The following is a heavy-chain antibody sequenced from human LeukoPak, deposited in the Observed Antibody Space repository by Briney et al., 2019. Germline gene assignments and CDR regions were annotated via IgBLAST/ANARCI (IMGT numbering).Heavy chain of an antibody. J-gene: IGHJ3*02. D-gene: IGHD7-27*01. V-gene: IGHV4-61*01. CDR3: ARQANWGLGGAFDI. Sequence: SETLSLTCTVSGGSISSGSYYWSWIRQPPGKGLEWIGYIYYSGSTNYSPSLESRVTISVDTSKNQFSLKLNSVTAADTAVYYCARQANWGLGGAFDIWGQGTMVTVSS. CDR2: IYYSGST. CDR1: GGSISSGSYY.